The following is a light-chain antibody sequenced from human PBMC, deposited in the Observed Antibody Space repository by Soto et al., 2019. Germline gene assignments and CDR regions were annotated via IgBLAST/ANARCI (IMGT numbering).Light chain of an antibody. CDR1: ESVSDNY. CDR3: QQRSNWPIT. V-gene: IGKV3D-20*02. Sequence: EIVLTQSPGTLSLSPVERATLSCRASESVSDNYLAWYQQRSGQAPRLLIYGASSRASAVPDRFSGSGSGADFTLTISSLQYEDFAVYYCQQRSNWPITLGQGTRLEI. J-gene: IGKJ5*01. CDR2: GAS.